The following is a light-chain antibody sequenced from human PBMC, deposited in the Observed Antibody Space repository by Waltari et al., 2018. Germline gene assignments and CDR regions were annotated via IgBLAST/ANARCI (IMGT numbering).Light chain of an antibody. V-gene: IGKV4-1*01. J-gene: IGKJ4*01. CDR3: QQYYSLPLT. CDR2: WAC. CDR1: QTVLSSSNNKNY. Sequence: DIVMTQSPDSLAVSLGERATINCKSSQTVLSSSNNKNYLTWYQQKPGQPPKLLVYWACTRESGVPDRFSGSGSGTDFTLTISSLQAEDVAVYFCQQYYSLPLTFGGGTKVEIK.